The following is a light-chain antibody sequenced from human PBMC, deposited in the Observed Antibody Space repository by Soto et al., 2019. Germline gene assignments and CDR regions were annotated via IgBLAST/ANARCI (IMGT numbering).Light chain of an antibody. J-gene: IGLJ1*01. CDR1: STDIGAYNY. CDR2: DVT. Sequence: QSALTQPPSASGSPGQSVTISCTGTSTDIGAYNYVSWYQHHPGKAPKLMIFDVTKRPAGVPDRFSGSKSGNTASLTVSGLQADDEAAYYCGSWDSSLSAYVFGTGTKLTVL. CDR3: GSWDSSLSAYV. V-gene: IGLV2-8*01.